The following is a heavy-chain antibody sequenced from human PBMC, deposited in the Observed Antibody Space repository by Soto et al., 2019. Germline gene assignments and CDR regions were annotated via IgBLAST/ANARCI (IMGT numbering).Heavy chain of an antibody. J-gene: IGHJ3*01. CDR2: ISANSGNT. D-gene: IGHD3-16*01. Sequence: QVQLVQSGPEVKKPGASVKVSCKASGYSFTSYGVSWVRQAPGQGLEWMGWISANSGNTDYAQKFRGRVTMTTETSTSTAYMDLRSLRSDDTAVYFCARLRRDWGDAFDLWGLGTFVTVSS. CDR1: GYSFTSYG. CDR3: ARLRRDWGDAFDL. V-gene: IGHV1-18*04.